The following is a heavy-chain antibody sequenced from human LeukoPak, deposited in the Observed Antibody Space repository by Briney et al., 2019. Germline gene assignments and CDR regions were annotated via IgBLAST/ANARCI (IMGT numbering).Heavy chain of an antibody. CDR2: INPSGGTT. D-gene: IGHD3-16*01. Sequence: ASVEVSCMASGYRFTSYYIHWVRQAPGQGLQWMGVINPSGGTTSYAQKFQGRLTMTRDTSTSTVSMELSSLRSEDTAVYYCARNQDSALGFDPWGQGSLVTVSS. CDR3: ARNQDSALGFDP. CDR1: GYRFTSYY. V-gene: IGHV1-46*01. J-gene: IGHJ5*02.